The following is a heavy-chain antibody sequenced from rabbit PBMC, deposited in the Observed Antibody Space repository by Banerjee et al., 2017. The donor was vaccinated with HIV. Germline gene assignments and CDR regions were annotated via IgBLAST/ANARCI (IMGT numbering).Heavy chain of an antibody. CDR1: GFSFSSSYY. CDR3: ARELATKSSYRNL. V-gene: IGHV1S40*01. CDR2: IDTGTGRT. J-gene: IGHJ4*01. Sequence: QSLEESGGDLVKPGASLTLTCTASGFSFSSSYYMSWVRQAPGKGLEWIGCIDTGTGRTYYASWAKGRFTISKTSSTTVTLQLTSLTAADTATYFCARELATKSSYRNLWGQGTLVTVS. D-gene: IGHD8-1*01.